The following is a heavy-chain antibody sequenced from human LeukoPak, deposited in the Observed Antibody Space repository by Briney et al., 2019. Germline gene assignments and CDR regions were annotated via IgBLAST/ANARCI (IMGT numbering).Heavy chain of an antibody. J-gene: IGHJ3*02. CDR2: IYYSGST. CDR3: ARESPFYDFWSGYSYDAFDI. D-gene: IGHD3-3*01. V-gene: IGHV4-61*01. Sequence: SETLSLTCTVSGDSISSSSYYWSWIRQPPGKGLEWTGYIYYSGSTNYNPSLKSRVTISVDTSKNQFSLKLSSVTAADTAVYYCARESPFYDFWSGYSYDAFDIWGQGTMVTVSS. CDR1: GDSISSSSYY.